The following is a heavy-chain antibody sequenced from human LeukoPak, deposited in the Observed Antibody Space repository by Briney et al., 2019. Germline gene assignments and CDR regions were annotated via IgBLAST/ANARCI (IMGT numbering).Heavy chain of an antibody. CDR1: GGSISNYY. CDR2: ISYTGST. D-gene: IGHD1-26*01. CDR3: ARTIKSGNYYWFDP. J-gene: IGHJ5*02. Sequence: SETLSLTCTVSGGSISNYYWSWIRQPPGEGLEWIGFISYTGSTNYNPSLKSRVTVSVDTPKQQFSLKVTSVTAADTAVYYCARTIKSGNYYWFDPWGQGTLVTVSS. V-gene: IGHV4-59*01.